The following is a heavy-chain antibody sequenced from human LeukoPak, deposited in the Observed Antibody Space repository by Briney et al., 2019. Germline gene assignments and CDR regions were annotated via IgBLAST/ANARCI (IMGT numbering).Heavy chain of an antibody. V-gene: IGHV3-73*01. CDR3: AGDYNFLTGLNY. CDR2: IGRQGDSDAT. CDR1: GLTFSGSG. D-gene: IGHD3-9*01. J-gene: IGHJ4*02. Sequence: PGGSLKLSCAASGLTFSGSGIHWVRQASGKGLEWLGRIGRQGDSDATRYAASLKGKFTISRVESRNTAYLQMNSLKTEDTAVYYCAGDYNFLTGLNYWGQGTLVTVSS.